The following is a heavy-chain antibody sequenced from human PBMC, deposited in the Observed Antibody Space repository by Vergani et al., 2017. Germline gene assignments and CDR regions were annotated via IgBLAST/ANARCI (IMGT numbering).Heavy chain of an antibody. D-gene: IGHD1-26*01. J-gene: IGHJ5*02. CDR1: GGSISSSSYY. V-gene: IGHV4-39*01. CDR2: IYYSGST. CDR3: ASVRASRWELPQENWFDP. Sequence: QLQLQESGPGLVKPSETLSLTCTVSGGSISSSSYYWGWIRQPPGKGLEWIGSIYYSGSTYYNPSLKSRVTISVDTSKNQFSLKLSSVTAADTAVYYCASVRASRWELPQENWFDPWGQGTLVTVSS.